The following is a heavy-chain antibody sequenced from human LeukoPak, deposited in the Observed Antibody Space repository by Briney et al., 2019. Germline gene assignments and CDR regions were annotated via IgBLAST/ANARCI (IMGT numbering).Heavy chain of an antibody. CDR2: IYSGGST. D-gene: IGHD1-26*01. CDR1: GFTVSSNY. Sequence: GGSLRLSCAASGFTVSSNYISWVRQAPGKGLEWVSVIYSGGSTYYADSVKGRFTISRDNSKNTPYLQMNSLRAEDTAVYYCARSPGGWKLEFDYWGQGTLVTVSS. V-gene: IGHV3-53*01. CDR3: ARSPGGWKLEFDY. J-gene: IGHJ4*02.